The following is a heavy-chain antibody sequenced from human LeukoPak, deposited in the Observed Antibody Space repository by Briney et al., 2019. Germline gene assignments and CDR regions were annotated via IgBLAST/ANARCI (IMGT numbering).Heavy chain of an antibody. V-gene: IGHV1-46*01. CDR3: ARSYYYYYYMDV. Sequence: ASVKVSCKASGYTFISYYMQWVRQAPGQGLEWMGIINPSGGSTSYAQKFQGRVTMTRDTPTSSVYMELSSLRSEDTAVYYCARSYYYYYYMDVWGKGTTVTVSS. CDR1: GYTFISYY. J-gene: IGHJ6*03. CDR2: INPSGGST.